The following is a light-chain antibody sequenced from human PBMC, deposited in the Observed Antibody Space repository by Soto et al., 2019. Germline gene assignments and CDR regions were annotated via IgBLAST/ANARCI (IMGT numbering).Light chain of an antibody. CDR1: QSVSSN. CDR2: DAS. V-gene: IGKV3-11*01. CDR3: QQRYNWPPIT. J-gene: IGKJ5*01. Sequence: EILLTQSPATLSLSPGERATLSCRASQSVSSNIAWYQQKPGQAPRLLIYDASNRATGVPARFSGSGSGTDCTLTISSLEPEDFAVYYCQQRYNWPPITFGQGTRLEIK.